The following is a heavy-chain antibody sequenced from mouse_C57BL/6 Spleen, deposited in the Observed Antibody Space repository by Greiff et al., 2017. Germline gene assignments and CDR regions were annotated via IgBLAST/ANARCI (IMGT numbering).Heavy chain of an antibody. V-gene: IGHV1-77*01. D-gene: IGHD1-1*01. CDR3: AYITTVVATNWYFDV. CDR1: GYTFTDYY. Sequence: QVHVKQSGAELVKPGASVKISCKASGYTFTDYYINWVKQRPGQGLEWIGKIGPGSGSTYYNEKFKGKATLTADKSSSTAYTQLSSLTSEDSAVYFCAYITTVVATNWYFDVWGTGTTVTVSS. CDR2: IGPGSGST. J-gene: IGHJ1*03.